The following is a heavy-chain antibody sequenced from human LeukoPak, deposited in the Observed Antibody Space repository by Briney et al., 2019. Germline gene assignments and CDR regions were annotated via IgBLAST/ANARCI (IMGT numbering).Heavy chain of an antibody. Sequence: SETLSLTCAVHGGSFSGYYWSWIRQPPGKGLEWIGEINHSGSTNYNPSLKSRVTISVDTSKNQFSLKLSSVTAADTAVYYCARSPYYGYFDRGKPFDYWGQGTLVTVSS. CDR1: GGSFSGYY. CDR3: ARSPYYGYFDRGKPFDY. V-gene: IGHV4-34*01. D-gene: IGHD3-10*01. CDR2: INHSGST. J-gene: IGHJ4*02.